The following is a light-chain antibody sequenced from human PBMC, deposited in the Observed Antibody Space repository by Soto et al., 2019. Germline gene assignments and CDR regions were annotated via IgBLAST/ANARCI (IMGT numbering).Light chain of an antibody. CDR3: QQYNSYSPGYT. Sequence: DIQMTQSPSTLSASVGDRVTITCRASQSISSWLAWYQQKPGKAPKLLIYDASSLESGVPSRFSGSGSGTEFTLTISSLQPDDFATYYCQQYNSYSPGYTFGQGTKLESK. CDR2: DAS. V-gene: IGKV1-5*01. J-gene: IGKJ2*01. CDR1: QSISSW.